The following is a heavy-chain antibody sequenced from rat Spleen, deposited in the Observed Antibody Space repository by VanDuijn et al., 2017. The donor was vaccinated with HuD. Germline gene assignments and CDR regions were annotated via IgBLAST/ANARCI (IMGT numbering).Heavy chain of an antibody. V-gene: IGHV5-7*01. CDR1: GFTFSDYN. CDR2: ISPSGGST. J-gene: IGHJ1*01. CDR3: AKDMSRTIAARSYSYFDF. D-gene: IGHD1-2*01. Sequence: EVQLVESGGGLVQPGRSLKLSCAASGFTFSDYNMAWVRQAPKKGLEWVATISPSGGSTYYRDSVKGRFTISRDNAKSTLYLQMDGLRSEDTATYYCAKDMSRTIAARSYSYFDFWGPGTVVTVSS.